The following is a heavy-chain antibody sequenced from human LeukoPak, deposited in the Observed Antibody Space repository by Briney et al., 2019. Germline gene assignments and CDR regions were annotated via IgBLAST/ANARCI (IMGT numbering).Heavy chain of an antibody. Sequence: SETLSLTCAVSGASIRSDNWWSWVRQPPETGLEWIGEIYHSGSGNYNPSLKSRVTISVDKSKNQFSLELSSVTAADTAVYYCARLRYYDSSGYYQGFDYWGQGILVTVSS. CDR3: ARLRYYDSSGYYQGFDY. CDR2: IYHSGSG. D-gene: IGHD3-22*01. V-gene: IGHV4-4*02. J-gene: IGHJ4*02. CDR1: GASIRSDNW.